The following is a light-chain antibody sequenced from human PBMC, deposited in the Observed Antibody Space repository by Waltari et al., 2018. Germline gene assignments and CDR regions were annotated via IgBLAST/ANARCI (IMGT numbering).Light chain of an antibody. J-gene: IGLJ2*01. V-gene: IGLV8-61*01. CDR3: VLYMGSGISV. Sequence: QTVVTQEPSFSVSPGGTVTLTCGLLSRSVSTRYYPTWYQQTPGQAPRTLIYSTNTRSSGVPDRFSGSILGNKAVLTITGAQADDESDYYCVLYMGSGISVFGGGTKLTVL. CDR1: SRSVSTRYY. CDR2: STN.